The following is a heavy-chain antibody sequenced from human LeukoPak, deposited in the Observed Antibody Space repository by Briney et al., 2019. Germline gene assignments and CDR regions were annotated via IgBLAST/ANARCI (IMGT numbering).Heavy chain of an antibody. V-gene: IGHV1-69*04. Sequence: GASVKVSCKASGGTFSSYAISWVRQAPGQGLEWMGRIIPILGIANYAQKFQGRVTITADKSTSTAYMELSSLRSEDTAVYYCARGAEMVTIFGGSDVYWGQGTLVTVSS. CDR1: GGTFSSYA. CDR3: ARGAEMVTIFGGSDVY. CDR2: IIPILGIA. D-gene: IGHD3-3*01. J-gene: IGHJ4*02.